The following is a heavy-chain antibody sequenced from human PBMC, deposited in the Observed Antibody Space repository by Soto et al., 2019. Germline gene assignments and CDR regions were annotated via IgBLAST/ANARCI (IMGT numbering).Heavy chain of an antibody. J-gene: IGHJ4*02. CDR1: GGSISSGDYY. CDR3: ARASGGNSQRHFDY. V-gene: IGHV4-30-4*01. CDR2: IYYSGST. D-gene: IGHD2-21*02. Sequence: PSETLSLTCTVSGGSISSGDYYWSWIRQPPGKGLEWIGYIYYSGSTYYNPSLKSRVTISVDTSKNQFSLKLSSVTAADTAVYYCARASGGNSQRHFDYWGQGTLVTVS.